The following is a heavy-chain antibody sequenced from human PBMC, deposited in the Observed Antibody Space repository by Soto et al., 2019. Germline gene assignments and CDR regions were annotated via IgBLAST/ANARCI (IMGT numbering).Heavy chain of an antibody. CDR2: ISYDGSNK. CDR1: GFTFSSYA. Sequence: QVQLVESGGGVVQPGRSLRLSCAASGFTFSSYAMHWVRQAPGKGLEWVAVISYDGSNKYYADSVKGRFTISRDNSKNTLYLQMNSLRAEDTAVYYCARAPYYDFWSGYHAEDLFDYWGQGTLVTVSS. D-gene: IGHD3-3*01. V-gene: IGHV3-30-3*01. J-gene: IGHJ4*02. CDR3: ARAPYYDFWSGYHAEDLFDY.